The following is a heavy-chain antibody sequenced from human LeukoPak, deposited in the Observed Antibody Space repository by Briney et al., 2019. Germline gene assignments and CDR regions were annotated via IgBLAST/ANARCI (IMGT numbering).Heavy chain of an antibody. J-gene: IGHJ3*02. CDR3: AKARGDGYNDAFDM. V-gene: IGHV3-30*02. D-gene: IGHD5-24*01. Sequence: PGGSLRLSCAASGFTLSNYGMHWVRQAPGKGLEWMALIRYDRNNEYYADSVKGRFTISGDISENTLYLQMNSLRSEDTAVYYCAKARGDGYNDAFDMWGPGTIVTVSS. CDR2: IRYDRNNE. CDR1: GFTLSNYG.